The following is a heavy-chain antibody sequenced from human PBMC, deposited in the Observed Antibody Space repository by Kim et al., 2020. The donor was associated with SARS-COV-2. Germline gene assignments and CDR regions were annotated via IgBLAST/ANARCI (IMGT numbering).Heavy chain of an antibody. CDR2: DGRAQ. Sequence: DGRAQYYGDSVKGRFTNSRDNAKNSLYLQMNSLRAEDTAVYYCVRGGSAYWGQGTLVTVSS. J-gene: IGHJ4*02. V-gene: IGHV3-7*03. CDR3: VRGGSAY. D-gene: IGHD6-6*01.